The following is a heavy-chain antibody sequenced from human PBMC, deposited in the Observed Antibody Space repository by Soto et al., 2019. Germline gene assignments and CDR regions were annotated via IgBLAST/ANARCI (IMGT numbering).Heavy chain of an antibody. Sequence: GASVKVSCKVSGYTLTELSMHWVRQAPGKGLEWMGGFDPEDGETIYAQKFQGRVTMTEDTSTDTAYMELSSLRSEDTAVYYCATGSRGVTTYYYYYYMDVWGKGTTVTVSS. CDR2: FDPEDGET. CDR1: GYTLTELS. D-gene: IGHD4-17*01. CDR3: ATGSRGVTTYYYYYYMDV. V-gene: IGHV1-24*01. J-gene: IGHJ6*03.